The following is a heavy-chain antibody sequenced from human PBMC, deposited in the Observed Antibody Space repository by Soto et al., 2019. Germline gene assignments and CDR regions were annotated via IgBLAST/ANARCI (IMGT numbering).Heavy chain of an antibody. V-gene: IGHV3-48*01. Sequence: PGGSLRVSCAASGFTFSSYSMNWVRQAPGKGLEWVSYISSSSSTIYYADSVKGRFTISRDNAKNSLYLQMNSLRAEDTAVYYCARELRYFDWYDDLWGRGTLVTVSS. CDR3: ARELRYFDWYDDL. D-gene: IGHD3-9*01. CDR1: GFTFSSYS. J-gene: IGHJ2*01. CDR2: ISSSSSTI.